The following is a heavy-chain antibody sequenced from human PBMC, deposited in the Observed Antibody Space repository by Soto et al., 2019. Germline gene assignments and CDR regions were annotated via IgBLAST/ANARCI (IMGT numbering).Heavy chain of an antibody. V-gene: IGHV4-34*01. J-gene: IGHJ6*03. CDR1: GGSLSGGVGGLYY. Sequence: SETLSLTCTVSGGSLSGGVGGLYYWSWIRQPPGKGLEWIGEINHSGSTNYNPSLKSRVTISVDTSKNQFSLKLSSVTAADTAVYYCARGVHLSNFTYYYGSGSYYIYYMDVWGKGTTVTVSS. D-gene: IGHD3-10*01. CDR3: ARGVHLSNFTYYYGSGSYYIYYMDV. CDR2: INHSGST.